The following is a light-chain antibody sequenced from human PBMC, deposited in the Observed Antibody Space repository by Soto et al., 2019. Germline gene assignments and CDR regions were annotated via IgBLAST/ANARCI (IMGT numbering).Light chain of an antibody. CDR1: QSISSW. V-gene: IGKV1-39*01. CDR3: QQSYSSPPT. Sequence: DIPITESRSTLSASVGDRVTITCRASQSISSWLAWYQQKPGKAPKLLMYDASSLQSGVPSRFSGSRSGPDFTLTISSLQPEDFATYYCQQSYSSPPTFGQGAKVDIK. J-gene: IGKJ1*01. CDR2: DAS.